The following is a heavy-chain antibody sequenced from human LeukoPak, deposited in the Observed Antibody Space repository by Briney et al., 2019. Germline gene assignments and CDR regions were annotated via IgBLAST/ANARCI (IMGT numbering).Heavy chain of an antibody. J-gene: IGHJ5*02. Sequence: SVKVSCKASGGTFSSYAISWVRQAPGQGLEWMGGIIPIFGTANYAQKFQGRVTITTDGSTSTAYMELSSLRSEDTAVYYCARALGYCSGGSCYSSWFDPWGQGTLVTVSS. CDR3: ARALGYCSGGSCYSSWFDP. CDR2: IIPIFGTA. V-gene: IGHV1-69*05. CDR1: GGTFSSYA. D-gene: IGHD2-15*01.